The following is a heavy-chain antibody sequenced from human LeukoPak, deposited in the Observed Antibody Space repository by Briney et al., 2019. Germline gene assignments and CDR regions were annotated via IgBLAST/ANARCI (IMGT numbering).Heavy chain of an antibody. Sequence: GGSLRLSCAVSGSTFRNYWMHWVRQAPGKGLVWVARINPDGSRTDYADFVAGRFTISRDNAKSTLFLQMNSLRADDTAVYYCSWDHTGKENIWGQGTMVTVSS. CDR1: GSTFRNYW. D-gene: IGHD1-26*01. V-gene: IGHV3-74*01. CDR3: SWDHTGKENI. J-gene: IGHJ3*02. CDR2: INPDGSRT.